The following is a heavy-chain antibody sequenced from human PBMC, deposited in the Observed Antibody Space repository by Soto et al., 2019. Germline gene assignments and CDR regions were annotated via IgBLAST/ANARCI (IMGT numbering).Heavy chain of an antibody. Sequence: PSETLSLTCTVSGDSINSNDDYWGWIRQPPGKGLEWIGTTRYAGSTYSNPSLRSRVAISADTPSTQFSLRLNSVTAADTAVYYCARQIGFGRWYFDLWGRGTLVTVSS. D-gene: IGHD3-10*01. CDR2: TRYAGST. CDR3: ARQIGFGRWYFDL. CDR1: GDSINSNDDY. V-gene: IGHV4-39*01. J-gene: IGHJ2*01.